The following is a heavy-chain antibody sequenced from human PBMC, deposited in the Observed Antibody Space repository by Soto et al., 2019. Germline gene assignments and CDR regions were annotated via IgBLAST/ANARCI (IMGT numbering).Heavy chain of an antibody. CDR3: AKDLGLGVIAGYPHDC. CDR1: GFTFNNYA. Sequence: DVQLLDSGGGLVQPGGSLRLSCAASGFTFNNYAMSWVRQAPGKGLEWVSTISVSGANTYYADSVKGRFTISRDDSKHTLYLQMNSLGAEDTAVYYCAKDLGLGVIAGYPHDCWGQGTLVTVSS. J-gene: IGHJ4*02. D-gene: IGHD3-9*01. V-gene: IGHV3-23*01. CDR2: ISVSGANT.